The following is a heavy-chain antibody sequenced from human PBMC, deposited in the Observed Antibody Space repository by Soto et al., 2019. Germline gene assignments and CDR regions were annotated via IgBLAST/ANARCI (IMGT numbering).Heavy chain of an antibody. Sequence: QVQLVQSGAEVKKPGSSVKVSCKASGGTFSSYAISWVRQAPGQGLEWMGGIIPIFGTANYAQKFQGRVTITADESTSKAYMELSSLRSADPAVYSWARARSPNASAVGSRVWFDPWGQGTLVHVS. J-gene: IGHJ5*02. CDR2: IIPIFGTA. D-gene: IGHD3-16*01. V-gene: IGHV1-69*01. CDR3: ARARSPNASAVGSRVWFDP. CDR1: GGTFSSYA.